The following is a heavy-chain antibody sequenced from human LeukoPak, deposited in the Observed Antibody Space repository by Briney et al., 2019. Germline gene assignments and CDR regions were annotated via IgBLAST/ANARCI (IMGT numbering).Heavy chain of an antibody. V-gene: IGHV3-33*01. CDR2: IWYDGHNN. CDR3: AGSSSWYRQGDY. D-gene: IGHD6-13*01. CDR1: GSTFSKYG. Sequence: GGSLRLSCVASGSTFSKYGMHWVRQAPGKGLQWLAIIWYDGHNNYYADSVKGRFTISRDNSKNTLYLQMNSLRAEDTAVYYCAGSSSWYRQGDYWGQGTLVTVSS. J-gene: IGHJ4*02.